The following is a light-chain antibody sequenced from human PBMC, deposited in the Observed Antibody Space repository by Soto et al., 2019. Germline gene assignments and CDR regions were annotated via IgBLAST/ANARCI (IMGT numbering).Light chain of an antibody. CDR2: AAS. V-gene: IGKV1-39*01. Sequence: DIQMTQSPSSLSASVGDRVTITCRASQSISSYLDWYQQKPGKAPKLLIYAASSLQSGVPSRFSGSGSGTDFTLTISSLQPEDFATYYCQQSYSTSITFGQGTRWRL. CDR3: QQSYSTSIT. CDR1: QSISSY. J-gene: IGKJ5*01.